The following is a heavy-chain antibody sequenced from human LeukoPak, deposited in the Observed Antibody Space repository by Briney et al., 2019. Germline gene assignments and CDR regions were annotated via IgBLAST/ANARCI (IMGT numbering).Heavy chain of an antibody. V-gene: IGHV3-53*01. CDR3: ASCKDGYNYFGY. CDR1: GFTVSSNY. Sequence: GGSLRLSCAASGFTVSSNYMSWVRQAPGKGLEWVSAIYSGGSTYYADSVKGRFTISRANSKNTLYLQMNSLRAEDTAVYYCASCKDGYNYFGYWGQGTLVTVSS. CDR2: IYSGGST. J-gene: IGHJ4*02. D-gene: IGHD5-24*01.